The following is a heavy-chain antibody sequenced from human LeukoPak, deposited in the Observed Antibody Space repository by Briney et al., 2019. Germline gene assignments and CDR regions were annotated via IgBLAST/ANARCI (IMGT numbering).Heavy chain of an antibody. Sequence: GGSLTLSCAASGFTFSSYEMNWVRQAPGQGLEWVSYISSSGSTIYYADSVKGRFTISRDNAKNSLYLQMNSLRAEDAAVYYCARGDSGSYYFDYWGQGTLVTVSS. CDR2: ISSSGSTI. J-gene: IGHJ4*02. CDR3: ARGDSGSYYFDY. V-gene: IGHV3-48*03. CDR1: GFTFSSYE. D-gene: IGHD1-26*01.